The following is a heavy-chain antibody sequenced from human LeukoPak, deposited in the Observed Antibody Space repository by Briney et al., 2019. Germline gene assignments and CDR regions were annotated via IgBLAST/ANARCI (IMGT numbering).Heavy chain of an antibody. D-gene: IGHD6-13*01. J-gene: IGHJ4*02. CDR2: TYYRSKWYS. CDR3: ARDSSSWYNYFDY. Sequence: SQTLSLTCAISGDSVSSNSAAWNWIRQSPSRGLEWLGRTYYRSKWYSDYVVSVKSRLTINPDTSKNQFSLQLNSVTPEDMAVYYCARDSSSWYNYFDYWGQGTLVTVSS. V-gene: IGHV6-1*01. CDR1: GDSVSSNSAA.